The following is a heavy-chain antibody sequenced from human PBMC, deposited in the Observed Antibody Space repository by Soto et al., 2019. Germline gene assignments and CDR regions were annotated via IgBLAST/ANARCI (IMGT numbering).Heavy chain of an antibody. CDR2: INAGNGNT. CDR1: GYTFTSYA. CDR3: ARVLELELNFDY. Sequence: ASVKVSCKASGYTFTSYAMHWVRQAPGQRLEWMGWINAGNGNTKYSQKFQGRVTITRDTSASTAYMELSSLRSEDTAVYYCARVLELELNFDYWGQGTLVTVSS. D-gene: IGHD1-7*01. V-gene: IGHV1-3*01. J-gene: IGHJ4*02.